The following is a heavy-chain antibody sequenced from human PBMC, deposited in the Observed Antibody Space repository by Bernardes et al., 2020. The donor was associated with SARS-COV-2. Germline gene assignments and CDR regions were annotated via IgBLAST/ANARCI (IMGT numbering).Heavy chain of an antibody. V-gene: IGHV3-48*04. CDR1: GFTFSSYS. Sequence: GSLRLSCAASGFTFSSYSMNWVRQAPGKGLEWVSYISSSSSTRHYADSVRGRFTISRDNAENSLFLQMNSLRGEDTAVYYCVRETYRGSYFDYWGQGTLVTVSS. J-gene: IGHJ4*02. CDR2: ISSSSSTR. CDR3: VRETYRGSYFDY. D-gene: IGHD3-10*01.